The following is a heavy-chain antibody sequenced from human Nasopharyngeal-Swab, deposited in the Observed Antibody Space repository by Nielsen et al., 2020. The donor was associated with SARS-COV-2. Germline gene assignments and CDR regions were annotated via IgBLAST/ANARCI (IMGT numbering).Heavy chain of an antibody. D-gene: IGHD2-2*03. Sequence: EGSLRLSCAASGFSISGYWMHWVRQAPGKGLVWVSRISSDGGANYADSATGRFTISRDNAKNTVYLQMNSLRDEDTAVYYCLRGMAGYGWFDPWGQGILVTVSS. CDR1: GFSISGYW. CDR3: LRGMAGYGWFDP. J-gene: IGHJ5*02. CDR2: ISSDGGA. V-gene: IGHV3-74*01.